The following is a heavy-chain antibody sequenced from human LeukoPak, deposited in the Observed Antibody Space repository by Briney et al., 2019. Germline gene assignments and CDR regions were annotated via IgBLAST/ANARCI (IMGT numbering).Heavy chain of an antibody. CDR1: GYTFTGYY. Sequence: ASVKVSCKASGYTFTGYYMHWVRQAPGQGLEWMGWINPNSGGTNYAQQFQRRVTMTRDTSISTAYMELSRLRSDDTAVYYCARGGSGWYFNTDYWGQGTLVTVSS. CDR3: ARGGSGWYFNTDY. J-gene: IGHJ4*02. V-gene: IGHV1-2*02. CDR2: INPNSGGT. D-gene: IGHD6-19*01.